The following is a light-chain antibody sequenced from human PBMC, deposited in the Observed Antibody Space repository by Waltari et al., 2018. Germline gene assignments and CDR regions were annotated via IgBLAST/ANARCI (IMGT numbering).Light chain of an antibody. Sequence: VILTQSPDTLSVSPGERATLSCRASQSVGSSVAWYHQKPVQAPRLLIRSASSRATGIPDRFSGSGSGTEFTLTISSLEPEDVGIYHCFQHSSGLSFGQGTEVEI. V-gene: IGKV3-11*01. CDR1: QSVGSS. CDR2: SAS. CDR3: FQHSSGLS. J-gene: IGKJ2*03.